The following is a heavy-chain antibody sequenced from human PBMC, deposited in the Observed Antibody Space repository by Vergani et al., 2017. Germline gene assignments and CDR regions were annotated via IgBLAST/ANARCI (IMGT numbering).Heavy chain of an antibody. J-gene: IGHJ4*01. V-gene: IGHV3-23*04. CDR3: ASAYGRYDWFDY. D-gene: IGHD1-20*01. CDR1: GFSFNKDA. Sequence: EVRLVESGGALGQPGGSLRLSCATSGFSFNKDAMNWVRQAPGKGLEWVSGISASGAPTYYADSVKGRVTISRDNSKNTLYLQMNSLRVEDTAVYYCASAYGRYDWFDYWGQRTLVTVSS. CDR2: ISASGAPT.